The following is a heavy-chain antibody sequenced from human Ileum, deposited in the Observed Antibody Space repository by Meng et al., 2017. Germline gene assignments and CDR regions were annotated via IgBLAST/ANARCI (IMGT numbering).Heavy chain of an antibody. CDR1: RSIFDSYD. Sequence: AELVESGGCLVKPGGSLSFSCVGSRSIFDSYDMTWIRQAPGKGPEWVASMGLGHSHGSYADSVIGRFTVSRDNAKTSFFLQMNSLRAEDTAIYYCASDPNWSTTWGQGTLVTVSS. V-gene: IGHV3-21*02. J-gene: IGHJ5*02. CDR3: ASDPNWSTT. CDR2: MGLGHSHG.